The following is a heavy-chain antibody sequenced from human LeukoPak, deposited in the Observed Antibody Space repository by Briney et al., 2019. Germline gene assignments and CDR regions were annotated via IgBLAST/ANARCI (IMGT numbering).Heavy chain of an antibody. V-gene: IGHV3-30*02. CDR2: ISYDESTK. Sequence: GGSLRLSCAASGFTFSSHAMHWVRQAPGKGLEWVSFISYDESTKTYADSVKGRFTTSRDISLHLQMNSLRVEDTAVYYCVRNNNNDYWGQGTLVTVSS. CDR3: VRNNNNDY. D-gene: IGHD2/OR15-2a*01. CDR1: GFTFSSHA. J-gene: IGHJ4*02.